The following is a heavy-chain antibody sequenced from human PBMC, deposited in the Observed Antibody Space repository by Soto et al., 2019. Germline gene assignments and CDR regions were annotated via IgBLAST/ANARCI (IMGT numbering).Heavy chain of an antibody. J-gene: IGHJ4*02. V-gene: IGHV3-23*01. Sequence: GGSLRLSCAASGFTFSSYAMSWVRQAPGKGLEWVSAISGSGGSTYYADSVKGRFTISRDNSKNTLYLQMNSLRAEDTAVYYCAKDGAYYDSSGYLGYFDYWGQGTLVTVSS. D-gene: IGHD3-22*01. CDR1: GFTFSSYA. CDR2: ISGSGGST. CDR3: AKDGAYYDSSGYLGYFDY.